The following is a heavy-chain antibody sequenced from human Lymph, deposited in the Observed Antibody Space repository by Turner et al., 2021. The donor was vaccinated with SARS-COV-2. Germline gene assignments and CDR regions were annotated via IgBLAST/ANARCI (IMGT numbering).Heavy chain of an antibody. CDR2: INPNSGGT. J-gene: IGHJ6*02. Sequence: QVQLVQSGAEVKKPGSSVKGSCKAFGYTFTGYYMHWVRQAPGQGLEWLGWINPNSGGTNYAQKFQGRVTMTRDTSISTAYMELSRLRSDDTAVYYCARDVERYNDFWSGYSGGYGLDVWGQGTTVTFSS. CDR1: GYTFTGYY. CDR3: ARDVERYNDFWSGYSGGYGLDV. V-gene: IGHV1-2*02. D-gene: IGHD3-3*01.